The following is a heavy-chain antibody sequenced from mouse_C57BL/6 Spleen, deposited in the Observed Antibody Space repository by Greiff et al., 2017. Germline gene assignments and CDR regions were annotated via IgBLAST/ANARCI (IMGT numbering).Heavy chain of an antibody. CDR3: ARYGNYGYFDV. J-gene: IGHJ1*03. Sequence: QVQLKESGAELVRPGTSVKVSCKASGYAFTNYLIEWVKQRPGQGLEWIGVINPGSGGTNYNEKFKGKATLTADKSSSTAYMQLNSLTSEDSAVYYCARYGNYGYFDVWGTGTTVTVSS. CDR2: INPGSGGT. V-gene: IGHV1-54*01. D-gene: IGHD2-1*01. CDR1: GYAFTNYL.